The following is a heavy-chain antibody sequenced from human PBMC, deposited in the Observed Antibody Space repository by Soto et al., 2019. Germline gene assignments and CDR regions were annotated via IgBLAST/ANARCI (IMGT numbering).Heavy chain of an antibody. CDR1: GGTFSSNS. V-gene: IGHV1-69*06. D-gene: IGHD6-19*01. J-gene: IGHJ6*02. CDR2: IIPLFGTT. CDR3: ARAVLSSARPSYSEDGMDV. Sequence: QVQLVQSGAEVKRPGSSVKVSCKASGGTFSSNSINWVRQAPGQGLEWMGSIIPLFGTTDYAQNFQGRVTISADKFTNAANTELSSLSSEDTAVYFSARAVLSSARPSYSEDGMDVWGQGTTVTVSS.